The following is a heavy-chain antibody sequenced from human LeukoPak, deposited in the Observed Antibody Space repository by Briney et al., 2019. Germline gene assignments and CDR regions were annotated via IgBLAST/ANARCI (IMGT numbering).Heavy chain of an antibody. J-gene: IGHJ3*02. CDR1: GGSFSGYY. CDR3: ARDRWVCSSTSCYADAFDI. D-gene: IGHD2-2*01. CDR2: INHSGRT. V-gene: IGHV4-34*01. Sequence: SETLSLTCAVYGGSFSGYYWSWIRQPPGTGLEWIGEINHSGRTNYNPSLKSRVTISVDTSKNQFSLKLSSVTAADTAVYYCARDRWVCSSTSCYADAFDIWGQGTMVTVSS.